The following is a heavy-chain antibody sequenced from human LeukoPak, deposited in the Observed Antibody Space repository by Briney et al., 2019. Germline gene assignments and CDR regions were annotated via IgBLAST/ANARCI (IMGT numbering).Heavy chain of an antibody. D-gene: IGHD3-10*01. CDR3: ARGGYYGLDAFDI. J-gene: IGHJ3*02. V-gene: IGHV3-7*01. Sequence: PGGSLRLSCAASGFTFSSYWMSWVRQAPGKGLEWVANIKQDGSEKYYVDSVKGRFTISRDNAKNSLYLQMNSLRAEDTAVYYYARGGYYGLDAFDIWGQGTMVTVSS. CDR1: GFTFSSYW. CDR2: IKQDGSEK.